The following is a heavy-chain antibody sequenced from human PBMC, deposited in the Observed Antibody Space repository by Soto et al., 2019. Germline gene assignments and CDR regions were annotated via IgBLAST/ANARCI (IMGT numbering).Heavy chain of an antibody. CDR3: ARGYCTATICDPWFDP. J-gene: IGHJ5*02. V-gene: IGHV5-51*01. CDR1: GYALSSYW. Sequence: PGESLKISCQGSGYALSSYWIAWVRQMPGKGLEWMGIIYPGDSDTRYSPSFQGQVTISVDKSITTAYLQWSSLKASDTAMYYCARGYCTATICDPWFDPWGQGTQVTVSS. CDR2: IYPGDSDT. D-gene: IGHD2-8*02.